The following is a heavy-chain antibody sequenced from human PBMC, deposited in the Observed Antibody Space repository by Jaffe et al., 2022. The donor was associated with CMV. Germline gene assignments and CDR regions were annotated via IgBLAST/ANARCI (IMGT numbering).Heavy chain of an antibody. D-gene: IGHD6-19*01. Sequence: QVQLVQSGAEVKKPGASVKVSCKASGYTFTSYAMHWVRQAPGQRLEWMGWINAGNGNTKYSQKFQGRVTITRDTSASTAYMELSSLRSEDTAVYYCARDGLGSGWYSRIYYYMDVWGKGTTVTVSS. J-gene: IGHJ6*03. CDR2: INAGNGNT. CDR3: ARDGLGSGWYSRIYYYMDV. CDR1: GYTFTSYA. V-gene: IGHV1-3*01.